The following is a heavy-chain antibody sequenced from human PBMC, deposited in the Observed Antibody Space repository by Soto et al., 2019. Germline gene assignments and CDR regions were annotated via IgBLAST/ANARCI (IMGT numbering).Heavy chain of an antibody. CDR2: ISGSGGIT. CDR3: AKSAPTLGYCSGGSCLAFDI. CDR1: GFTFSSYA. V-gene: IGHV3-23*01. Sequence: GGSLRLSCAASGFTFSSYAMSWVRQAPGKGLEWVSAISGSGGITYYADSGKGRFTIARDNSKNTLYLQMNSLRAADTAVYDCAKSAPTLGYCSGGSCLAFDIWGQGTMVTVSS. D-gene: IGHD2-15*01. J-gene: IGHJ3*02.